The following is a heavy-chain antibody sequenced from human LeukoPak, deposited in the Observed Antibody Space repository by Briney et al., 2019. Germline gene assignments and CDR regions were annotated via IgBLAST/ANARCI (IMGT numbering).Heavy chain of an antibody. CDR3: AKGKNTGSYLSHVDY. CDR2: ISSSGSTI. Sequence: GGSLRLSCAASGFTFSNYEMNWVRQAPGKGLDWVSYISSSGSTIYSADSVKGRFTISRDNSKNSLYLQMNSLRTEDTALYYCAKGKNTGSYLSHVDYWGQGTLVTVSS. V-gene: IGHV3-48*03. D-gene: IGHD3-10*01. CDR1: GFTFSNYE. J-gene: IGHJ4*02.